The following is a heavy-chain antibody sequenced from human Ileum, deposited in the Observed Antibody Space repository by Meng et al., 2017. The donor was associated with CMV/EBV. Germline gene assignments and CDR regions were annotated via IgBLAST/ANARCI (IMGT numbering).Heavy chain of an antibody. Sequence: QVQLVQSRAEVKTPGASVTVSCKASGYIFTSNYMHRVRQAPGQGLEWMGRINPSGGGTAYAQKFQGRVTISTDTSTSTVYMYLSSLRSEDTAVYFCARGDYAFDYWGQGALVTVSS. CDR2: INPSGGGT. CDR3: ARGDYAFDY. D-gene: IGHD4-17*01. J-gene: IGHJ4*02. CDR1: GYIFTSNY. V-gene: IGHV1-46*01.